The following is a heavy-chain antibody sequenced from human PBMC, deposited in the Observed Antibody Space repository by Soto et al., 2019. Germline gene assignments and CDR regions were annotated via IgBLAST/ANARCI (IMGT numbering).Heavy chain of an antibody. CDR3: ARSFGWYAIDY. Sequence: QVLLQESGPGLVQPSGTLSLSCAVSGGPISSGYFWGWVRQPPGKGPEWLGDISHSGTVNYNPSLKSRVTTSMDKSKIQFSLKLNSVTAADTAVYYCARSFGWYAIDYWGQGILVIVSS. CDR2: ISHSGTV. CDR1: GGPISSGYF. J-gene: IGHJ4*02. V-gene: IGHV4-4*02. D-gene: IGHD6-19*01.